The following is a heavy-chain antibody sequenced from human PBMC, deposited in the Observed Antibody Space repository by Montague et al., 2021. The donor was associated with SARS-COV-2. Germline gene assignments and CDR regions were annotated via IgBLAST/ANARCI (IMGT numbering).Heavy chain of an antibody. J-gene: IGHJ4*02. CDR1: GASISTGIYY. V-gene: IGHV4-61*02. D-gene: IGHD1-26*01. CDR3: ARFGSGTLEFDL. CDR2: IRTTGHT. Sequence: TLSLTCTVSGASISTGIYYWSWIRQPAGKGLEWIGRIRTTGHTDYNSSLESRVFMSVDTSTNQFSLSLTSMTAADTAVYFCARFGSGTLEFDLWGQGTLVTVPS.